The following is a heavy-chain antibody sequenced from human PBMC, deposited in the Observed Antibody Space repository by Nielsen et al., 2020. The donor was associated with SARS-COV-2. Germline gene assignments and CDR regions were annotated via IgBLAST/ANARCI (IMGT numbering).Heavy chain of an antibody. CDR2: IYYSGNT. J-gene: IGHJ4*02. Sequence: SETLSLTCAVSGGSITTYYWPWIRKPPGKGLEWIGYIYYSGNTNYNPSLKSRVTISVDTSKNQFSLKLSSVTAADTAVYYCARDDDNWGSLAYWCQGTLVTVSS. D-gene: IGHD7-27*01. CDR3: ARDDDNWGSLAY. V-gene: IGHV4-59*13. CDR1: GGSITTYY.